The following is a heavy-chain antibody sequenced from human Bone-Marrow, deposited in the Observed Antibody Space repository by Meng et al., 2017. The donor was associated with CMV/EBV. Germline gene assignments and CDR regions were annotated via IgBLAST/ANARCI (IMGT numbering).Heavy chain of an antibody. D-gene: IGHD6-19*01. Sequence: GGSLRLSCAASGFRFTTYWMFWVRQAPGKGLVWVSYVNNDGSSTNYADSVKGRFTISRDHARSTVYLQMNSLRAEDTAVYYCARIAVAGFVDYWGQGTLVTVSS. CDR1: GFRFTTYW. CDR3: ARIAVAGFVDY. CDR2: VNNDGSST. J-gene: IGHJ4*02. V-gene: IGHV3-74*01.